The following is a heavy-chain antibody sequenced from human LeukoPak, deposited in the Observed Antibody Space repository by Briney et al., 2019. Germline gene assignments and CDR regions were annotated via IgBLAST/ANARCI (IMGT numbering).Heavy chain of an antibody. Sequence: GESLKISCKGSGYSFTSYWIGWVRQMPGKGLEWRGIIYPGDSDTRYSPSFQGQVTISAAKSISTAYLQWSSLKASDTAMYYCARPGGSGPSVYYMDVWGKGTTVTVSS. CDR2: IYPGDSDT. V-gene: IGHV5-51*01. D-gene: IGHD3-10*01. CDR3: ARPGGSGPSVYYMDV. CDR1: GYSFTSYW. J-gene: IGHJ6*03.